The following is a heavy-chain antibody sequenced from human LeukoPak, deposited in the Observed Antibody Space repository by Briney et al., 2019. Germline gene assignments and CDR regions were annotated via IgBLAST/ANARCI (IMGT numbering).Heavy chain of an antibody. V-gene: IGHV4-39*07. J-gene: IGHJ6*03. CDR2: VYYSGGT. D-gene: IGHD6-25*01. CDR3: ARISSGGYYYMGV. Sequence: SETLSLTCTVSGDSISSTPYYWGWIRQPPGKGLEWIGSVYYSGGTNNNPSLKSRLTISVDTSKNQFSLKLGSVTAADTAVYYCARISSGGYYYMGVWGKGTTVTVSS. CDR1: GDSISSTPYY.